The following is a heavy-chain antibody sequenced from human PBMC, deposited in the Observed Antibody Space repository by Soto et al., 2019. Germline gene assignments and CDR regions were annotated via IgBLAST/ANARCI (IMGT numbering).Heavy chain of an antibody. D-gene: IGHD4-17*01. Sequence: VGSLTLSCEGSGFTFNPYNMNWVRQAPGKGLEWVASISTSSSYIYYAASVEGRFTISRDNSMNALYLQMNSLRVEDTAVYYCAHPRGYGVFDAYDIWGQGTMVTVSS. V-gene: IGHV3-21*04. CDR3: AHPRGYGVFDAYDI. CDR1: GFTFNPYN. J-gene: IGHJ3*02. CDR2: ISTSSSYI.